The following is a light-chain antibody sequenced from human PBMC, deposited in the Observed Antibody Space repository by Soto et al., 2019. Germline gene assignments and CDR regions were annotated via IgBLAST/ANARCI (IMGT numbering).Light chain of an antibody. CDR2: EVT. CDR1: SSDIGPYNY. Sequence: QSVRTQPPAVSGSPGQSIAISCIGTSSDIGPYNYVSWYQQHPDKTPKLILYEVTNRPSGASDRFSGSKSGNAAFLTITGLQAEDEADYYCSSYSSSATPYVFGTGTKVTVL. J-gene: IGLJ1*01. CDR3: SSYSSSATPYV. V-gene: IGLV2-14*01.